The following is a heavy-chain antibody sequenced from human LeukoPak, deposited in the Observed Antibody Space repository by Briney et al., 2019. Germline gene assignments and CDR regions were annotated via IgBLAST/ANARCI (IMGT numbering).Heavy chain of an antibody. CDR2: IYYSGST. V-gene: IGHV4-39*01. D-gene: IGHD1-26*01. CDR1: GGSVSSSSYY. J-gene: IGHJ4*02. CDR3: ARQSGSYYTDFDY. Sequence: PSETLSHTCTVSGGSVSSSSYYWGWIRQPPGKGLEWIGSIYYSGSTYYNPSLKSRVTISVDTSKNQFSLKLSSVTAADTAVYYCARQSGSYYTDFDYWGQGTLVTVSS.